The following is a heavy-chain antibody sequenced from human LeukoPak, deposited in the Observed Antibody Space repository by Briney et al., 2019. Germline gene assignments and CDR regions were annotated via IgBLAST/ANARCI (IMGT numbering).Heavy chain of an antibody. Sequence: KSSETLSLTCTVSGGSISGYYWRWMRQPPGKGPEWIGYIFYSGSTNYNPSLKSRVTISVDTSKNQCSLKLNAVPAADTGVYYCASGFGYYFYYWGQGNLVTVSS. V-gene: IGHV4-59*01. J-gene: IGHJ4*02. CDR3: ASGFGYYFYY. CDR1: GGSISGYY. D-gene: IGHD3-10*01. CDR2: IFYSGST.